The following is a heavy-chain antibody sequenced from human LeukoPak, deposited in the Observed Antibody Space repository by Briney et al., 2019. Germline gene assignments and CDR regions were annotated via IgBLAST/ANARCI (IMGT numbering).Heavy chain of an antibody. CDR1: GGSISSYY. D-gene: IGHD6-13*01. Sequence: SETLSLTCTVSGGSISSYYWSWIRQPPGKGLEWIGYIYYSGSTNYNPSLKSRVTISVDTSKNQFFLKLSSVTAADTAVYFCVRDPPAAAGDYWGQGILVTVSS. CDR2: IYYSGST. V-gene: IGHV4-59*12. CDR3: VRDPPAAAGDY. J-gene: IGHJ4*02.